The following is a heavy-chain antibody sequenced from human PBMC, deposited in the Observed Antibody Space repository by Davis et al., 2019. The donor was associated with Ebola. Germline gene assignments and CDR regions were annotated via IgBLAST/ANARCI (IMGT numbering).Heavy chain of an antibody. CDR3: AALIAAAPY. CDR2: IYHSGST. V-gene: IGHV4-4*02. D-gene: IGHD6-13*01. J-gene: IGHJ4*02. Sequence: MPGGSLRLSCAVSGGSISSSNWWSWVRQPPGKGLEWIGEIYHSGSTNYNPSLKSRVTISVDTSKNQFSLKLSSVTAADTAVYYCAALIAAAPYWGQGTLVTVSS. CDR1: GGSISSSNW.